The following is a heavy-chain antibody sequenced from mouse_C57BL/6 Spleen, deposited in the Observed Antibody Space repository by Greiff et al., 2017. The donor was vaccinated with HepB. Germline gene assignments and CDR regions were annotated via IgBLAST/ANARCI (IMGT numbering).Heavy chain of an antibody. V-gene: IGHV1-26*01. Sequence: EVKLMESGPELVKPGASVKISCKASGYTFTDYYMNWVKQSHGKSLEWIGDINPNNGGTSYNQKFKGKATLTVDKSSSTAYMELRSLTSEDSAVYYCAYYYGSPRSFFDYWGQGTTLTVSS. CDR3: AYYYGSPRSFFDY. D-gene: IGHD1-1*01. J-gene: IGHJ2*01. CDR1: GYTFTDYY. CDR2: INPNNGGT.